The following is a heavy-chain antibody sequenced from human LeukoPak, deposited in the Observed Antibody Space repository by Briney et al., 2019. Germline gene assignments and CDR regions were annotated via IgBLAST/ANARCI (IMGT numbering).Heavy chain of an antibody. CDR2: ISSSGSAI. CDR3: AREKLSFFDSSGYFDY. Sequence: LSGGSLRLSCAASGFTLSSYEMNWVRQAPGKGLEWVPFISSSGSAIHYADSVRGRFTISRDNAKNSLYLQMSRLRAEDTAVYYCAREKLSFFDSSGYFDYWGQGTLVTVSS. V-gene: IGHV3-48*03. CDR1: GFTLSSYE. J-gene: IGHJ4*02. D-gene: IGHD3-22*01.